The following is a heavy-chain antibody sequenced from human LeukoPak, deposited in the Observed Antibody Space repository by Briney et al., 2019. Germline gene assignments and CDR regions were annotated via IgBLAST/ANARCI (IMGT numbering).Heavy chain of an antibody. CDR3: ARRGYYYYYMDV. V-gene: IGHV4-39*07. Sequence: PSETLSLTCTVSGGSISSSSYYWGWIRQPPGKGLEWIGSIYYSGSTYYNPSLKSRVTISVDTSKNQFSLKLSSVTAADTAVYYCARRGYYYYYMDVWGKGTTVTVSS. J-gene: IGHJ6*03. CDR2: IYYSGST. CDR1: GGSISSSSYY.